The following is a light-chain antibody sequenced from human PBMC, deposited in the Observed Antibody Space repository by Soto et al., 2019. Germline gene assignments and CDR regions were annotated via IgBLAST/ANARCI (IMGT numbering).Light chain of an antibody. Sequence: QSVLTQPPSASGTPGQRVTISCSGSSSNIGSNTVNWYQQLPGTAPKLLIYSNNHRPSGVPDRFSGSKSGTSASLAISGLQSEDEADYHCAAWDDSLNGVVFGGGTKLTV. CDR3: AAWDDSLNGVV. J-gene: IGLJ2*01. V-gene: IGLV1-44*01. CDR2: SNN. CDR1: SSNIGSNT.